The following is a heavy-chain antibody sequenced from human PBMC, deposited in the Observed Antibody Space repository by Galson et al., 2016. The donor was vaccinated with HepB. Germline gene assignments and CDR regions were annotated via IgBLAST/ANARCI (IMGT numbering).Heavy chain of an antibody. J-gene: IGHJ4*02. CDR3: ARLKIVVAFFDY. CDR1: GGSISSRSYY. V-gene: IGHV4-39*01. D-gene: IGHD3-22*01. Sequence: SETLSLTCSVSGGSISSRSYYWGWIRQPPGKGLEWIGTISYSGSTYYNPSLESRVTISVDTSKNQFSLKLSSVTAADTAVYYCARLKIVVAFFDYWGQGTLVTVSS. CDR2: ISYSGST.